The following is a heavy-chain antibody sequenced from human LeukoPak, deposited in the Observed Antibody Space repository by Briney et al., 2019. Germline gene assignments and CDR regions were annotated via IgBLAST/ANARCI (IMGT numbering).Heavy chain of an antibody. Sequence: SQTPSLTCAISGDSVSSNIAAWNWIRQPPSRGLEWLGRTYYRSKWYNDYAVSVKSRITINPDTSKNQFSLQLNSVTPEDTAVYYCARSRPLDDAFDIWGQGTMVTVSS. J-gene: IGHJ3*02. V-gene: IGHV6-1*01. CDR3: ARSRPLDDAFDI. D-gene: IGHD6-6*01. CDR1: GDSVSSNIAA. CDR2: TYYRSKWYN.